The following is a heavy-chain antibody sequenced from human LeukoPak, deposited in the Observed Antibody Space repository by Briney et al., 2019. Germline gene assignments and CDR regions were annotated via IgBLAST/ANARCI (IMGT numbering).Heavy chain of an antibody. J-gene: IGHJ4*02. CDR3: ARHGGILNGYYDY. D-gene: IGHD3-9*01. V-gene: IGHV3-7*03. CDR2: IKEDGSEK. Sequence: GGSLRLSCAASGFTFSTYWMSWVRQAPGKGLEWVANIKEDGSEKYYVDSVKGRFTISRDNAKNSLYLQMNSLRAEDTAVYYCARHGGILNGYYDYWGQGTLVTVSS. CDR1: GFTFSTYW.